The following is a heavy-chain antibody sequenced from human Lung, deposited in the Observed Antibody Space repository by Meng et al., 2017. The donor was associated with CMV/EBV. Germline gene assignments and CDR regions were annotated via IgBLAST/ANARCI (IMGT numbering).Heavy chain of an antibody. CDR1: GGTFASHT. Sequence: SVKVSCKTTGGTFASHTISWVRQAPGQRLEWMGRIIPFLDMTNYAQMFQGRISITADRSTSTAYMELNSLKSEDTAIYYCASGYCNGNSCHSAFDMWRPGXRVTVSS. CDR3: ASGYCNGNSCHSAFDM. V-gene: IGHV1-69*02. D-gene: IGHD2-2*03. CDR2: IIPFLDMT. J-gene: IGHJ3*02.